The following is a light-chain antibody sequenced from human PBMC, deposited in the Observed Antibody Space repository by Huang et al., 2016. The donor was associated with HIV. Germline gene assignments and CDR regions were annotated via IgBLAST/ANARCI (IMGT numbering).Light chain of an antibody. CDR3: QQYNNWPIT. V-gene: IGKV3-15*01. J-gene: IGKJ5*01. Sequence: EKVMTQSPATLSVSPGERASLSCSASQSINSNLAWYQQKPGQATRLLIYGASTRATGIPARCGGSGSGTEFTLTISSLQSEDFAVYYCQQYNNWPITFGQGTRLEIK. CDR1: QSINSN. CDR2: GAS.